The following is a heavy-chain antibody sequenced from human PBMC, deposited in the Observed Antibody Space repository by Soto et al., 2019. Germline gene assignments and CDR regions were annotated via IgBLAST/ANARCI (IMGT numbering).Heavy chain of an antibody. CDR2: VDSSGGT. V-gene: IGHV4-39*01. CDR3: VSRGRGAVDY. J-gene: IGHJ4*02. CDR1: GGSISSRNYY. D-gene: IGHD3-10*01. Sequence: QLQLQESGPGLVKPSETLSLICSVPGGSISSRNYYRGWIRQSPGKSMGWIGSVDSSGGTCYNPSPKVRVANSVVTSKRQCSLKGKSVTAANSSMYYSVSRGRGAVDYWGQGALVSVST.